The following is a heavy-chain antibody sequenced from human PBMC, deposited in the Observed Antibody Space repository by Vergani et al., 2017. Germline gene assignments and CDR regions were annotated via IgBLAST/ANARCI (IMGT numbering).Heavy chain of an antibody. CDR1: GFTFSSYA. D-gene: IGHD3-10*01. CDR3: ARDSDGSGSYFDI. V-gene: IGHV3-30*01. J-gene: IGHJ3*02. Sequence: QVQLVESGGGVVQTGRSLRLSCAASGFTFSSYAMHWVRQAPGKGLEWVAVISYDGSNKYYADSVKGRFTISSENSKNTLYLQMNSLRAEDTAVYYCARDSDGSGSYFDIWGQGTMVTVSS. CDR2: ISYDGSNK.